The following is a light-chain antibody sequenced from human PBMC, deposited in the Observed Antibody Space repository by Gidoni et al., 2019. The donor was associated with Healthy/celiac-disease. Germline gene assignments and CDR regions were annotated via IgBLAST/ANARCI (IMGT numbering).Light chain of an antibody. Sequence: DIQMTQSPSTLSASVGDRVTITCRASQSISSWLAWYQQKPGKAPKLLIYKAASLESGVPSSFSGSGSGTEFTLNISSLQTEDFATYYCQQYKSYTLTFGGGTKVEIK. CDR1: QSISSW. CDR3: QQYKSYTLT. CDR2: KAA. V-gene: IGKV1-5*03. J-gene: IGKJ4*01.